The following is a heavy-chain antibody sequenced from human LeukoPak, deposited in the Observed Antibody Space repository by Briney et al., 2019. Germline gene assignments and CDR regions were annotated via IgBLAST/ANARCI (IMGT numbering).Heavy chain of an antibody. CDR1: GGSFSGYY. CDR2: INHSGST. V-gene: IGHV4-34*01. J-gene: IGHJ6*03. Sequence: SETLSLTCAVYGGSFSGYYWSWIRQPPGKGLEWIGEINHSGSTNYNPSLKSRVTISVDTSKNQFSLKLSSVTAADTAVYYCARKVGITIFGQRPLYYYYMDAWGKGTTVTVSS. CDR3: ARKVGITIFGQRPLYYYYMDA. D-gene: IGHD3-3*01.